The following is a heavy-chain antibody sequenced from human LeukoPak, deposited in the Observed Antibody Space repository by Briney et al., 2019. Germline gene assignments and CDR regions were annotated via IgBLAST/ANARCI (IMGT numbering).Heavy chain of an antibody. CDR1: GGSISSGGYY. D-gene: IGHD1-1*01. V-gene: IGHV4-31*03. J-gene: IGHJ4*02. Sequence: SQTLSLTCTVSGGSISSGGYYWSWIRQHPGKGLELIGYIYYSGSTYYNPSLKSRVTISVDTSKKEFSLKLSSVTAADTAMYYCARENDGYFDYWGQGTLVTVSS. CDR3: ARENDGYFDY. CDR2: IYYSGST.